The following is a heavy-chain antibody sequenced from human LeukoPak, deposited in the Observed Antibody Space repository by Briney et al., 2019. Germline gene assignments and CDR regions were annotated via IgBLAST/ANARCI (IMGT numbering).Heavy chain of an antibody. CDR3: ARFGTY. CDR2: INHSGST. Sequence: SETLSLTCAVYGGSFSGYYWSWIRQPPGKGLEWIGEINHSGSTNYNPSLKSRVTISVDTSKNQFSLKLSSVTAADTAVYYCARFGTYWGQGTLVTVSS. J-gene: IGHJ4*02. V-gene: IGHV4-34*01. CDR1: GGSFSGYY. D-gene: IGHD3-10*01.